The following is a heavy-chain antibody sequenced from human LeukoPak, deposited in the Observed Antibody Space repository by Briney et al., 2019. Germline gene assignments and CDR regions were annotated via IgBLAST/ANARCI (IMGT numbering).Heavy chain of an antibody. V-gene: IGHV4-59*01. CDR2: IYYSGST. CDR3: ARASSRDDYYFDY. D-gene: IGHD5-24*01. Sequence: SETLSLTRAVYGGSFSGYYWSWIRQPPGKGLEWIGYIYYSGSTNYNPSLKSRVTISVDTSKNQFSLKLSSVTAADTAVYYCARASSRDDYYFDYWGQGTLVTVSS. CDR1: GGSFSGYY. J-gene: IGHJ4*02.